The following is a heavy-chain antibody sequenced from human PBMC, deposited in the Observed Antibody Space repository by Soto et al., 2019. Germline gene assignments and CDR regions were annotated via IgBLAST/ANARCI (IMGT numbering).Heavy chain of an antibody. Sequence: QVQLQESGPGLVKPSQTLSLTCTVSGGSISSGGYYWSWIRQHPGKGLEWIGYIYYSGSTYYNPSLKSRVTISVDTSKNQCSLKLSSVTAAATAVYYCARIYYYDSSGHMRPNGWFDPWGQGTLVTVSS. CDR3: ARIYYYDSSGHMRPNGWFDP. J-gene: IGHJ5*02. D-gene: IGHD3-22*01. CDR1: GGSISSGGYY. V-gene: IGHV4-31*03. CDR2: IYYSGST.